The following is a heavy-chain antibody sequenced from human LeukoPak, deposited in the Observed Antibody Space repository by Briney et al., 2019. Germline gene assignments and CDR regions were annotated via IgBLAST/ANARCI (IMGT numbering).Heavy chain of an antibody. V-gene: IGHV1-8*02. D-gene: IGHD3-22*01. CDR3: ARLSGTAAYYHTSGYYFLGY. J-gene: IGHJ4*02. CDR2: MNPGSGNT. CDR1: GYTFGSYD. Sequence: ASVKVPCKASGYTFGSYDINWVRQATGQGLEWMGWMNPGSGNTGYAQRFQGRVTMTRDTSTNTAYMELSGLRSEDTAIYYCARLSGTAAYYHTSGYYFLGYWGQGTLVTVDS.